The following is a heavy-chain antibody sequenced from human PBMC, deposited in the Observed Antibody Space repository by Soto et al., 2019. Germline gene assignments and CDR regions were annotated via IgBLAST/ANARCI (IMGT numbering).Heavy chain of an antibody. CDR3: TTGSPPAAGMGDDFDI. V-gene: IGHV3-15*01. J-gene: IGHJ3*02. Sequence: AGSLAAVSEATRFTWSNAWSSWVRQAEKNGVVWAGRIKTKTDHRKTNYAAPVKGRIPISRDRSKNTPYLHMNSLKTDDTAVYYCTTGSPPAAGMGDDFDIWGQGTMVPVSS. CDR1: RFTWSNAW. CDR2: IKTKTDHRKT. D-gene: IGHD6-13*01.